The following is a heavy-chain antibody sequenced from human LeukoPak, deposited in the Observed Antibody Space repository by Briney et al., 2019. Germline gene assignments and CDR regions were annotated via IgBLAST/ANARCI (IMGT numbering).Heavy chain of an antibody. CDR1: GYTFTSYG. CDR3: ARDTETYHYDSSGYYYAFDI. Sequence: GASVKVSCKASGYTFTSYGISWVRQAPGQGLEWMGWISAYNGNANYAQKLQGRVTMTTDTSTSTAYMELRSLRSDDTAVYYCARDTETYHYDSSGYYYAFDIWGQGTLVTVSS. V-gene: IGHV1-18*01. J-gene: IGHJ3*02. CDR2: ISAYNGNA. D-gene: IGHD3-22*01.